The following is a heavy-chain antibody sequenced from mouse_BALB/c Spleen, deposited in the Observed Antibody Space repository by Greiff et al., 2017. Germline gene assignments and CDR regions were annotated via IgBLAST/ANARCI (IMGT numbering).Heavy chain of an antibody. D-gene: IGHD4-1*01. Sequence: EVQLQESGGGLVQPGGSRKLSCAASGFTFSSFGMHWVRQAPEKGLEWVAYISSGSSTIYYADTVKGRFTISRDNPKNTLFLQMTSLRSEDTAMYYCARGTGTDYFDYWGQGTTLTVSS. CDR3: ARGTGTDYFDY. J-gene: IGHJ2*01. CDR2: ISSGSSTI. CDR1: GFTFSSFG. V-gene: IGHV5-17*02.